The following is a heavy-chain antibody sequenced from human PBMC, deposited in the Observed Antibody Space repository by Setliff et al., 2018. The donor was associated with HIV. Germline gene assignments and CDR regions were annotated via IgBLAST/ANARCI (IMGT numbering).Heavy chain of an antibody. J-gene: IGHJ3*02. CDR2: ISTYYGST. V-gene: IGHV1-18*01. D-gene: IGHD6-6*01. CDR3: ARDPTYISSWPGHAFDI. Sequence: ASVKVSCKASNYTFSTYAVTWVRQAPGQGLEWMGWISTYYGSTKYEQKFQGRVTMTTDLSTSTAHMELRSLRSDDTAVYYCARDPTYISSWPGHAFDIWGQGTMVTVSS. CDR1: NYTFSTYA.